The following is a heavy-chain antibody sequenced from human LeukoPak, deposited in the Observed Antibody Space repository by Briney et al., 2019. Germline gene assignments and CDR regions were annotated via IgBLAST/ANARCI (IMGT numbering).Heavy chain of an antibody. D-gene: IGHD5-18*01. CDR1: GYSFTTYW. CDR2: IYPGDSDT. Sequence: GESLKISCKGSGYSFTTYWIAWVRQVPGKGLEWMGIIYPGDSDTRYSPSFQGQVTISADKSISTAYLQWSSLKASDTAMYYCARLATAMAFDAFDIWGQGTMVNVSS. V-gene: IGHV5-51*01. J-gene: IGHJ3*02. CDR3: ARLATAMAFDAFDI.